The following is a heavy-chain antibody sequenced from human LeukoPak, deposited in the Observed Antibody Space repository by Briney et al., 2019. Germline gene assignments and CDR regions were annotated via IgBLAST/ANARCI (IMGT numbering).Heavy chain of an antibody. CDR1: GFTFSGFA. Sequence: GGSLKLSCAASGFTFSGFAFHWVRQASGKGLEWVGRIRSKAHNYATVYAASVKGRFTISRDDSKNATYLQMNSLKTEDTAVYYCTRVFLKSYSDAFDIWGQGTMVTVSS. CDR2: IRSKAHNYAT. V-gene: IGHV3-73*01. D-gene: IGHD1-26*01. CDR3: TRVFLKSYSDAFDI. J-gene: IGHJ3*02.